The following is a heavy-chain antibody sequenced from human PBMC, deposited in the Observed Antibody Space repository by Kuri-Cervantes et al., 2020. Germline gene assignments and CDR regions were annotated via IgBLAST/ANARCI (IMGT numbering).Heavy chain of an antibody. V-gene: IGHV4-39*01. Sequence: SETLSLTCTVSGDSIIASPNFWAWIRQRPGKGLEWIGSLYYSGNSYYNPSLKSRVTISVDTSKNQFSLKLSSVTAADSAVYYCARSYYDFWSGYILSLGRAFDIWGQGTMVTVSS. CDR2: LYYSGNS. CDR1: GDSIIASPNF. J-gene: IGHJ3*02. D-gene: IGHD3-3*01. CDR3: ARSYYDFWSGYILSLGRAFDI.